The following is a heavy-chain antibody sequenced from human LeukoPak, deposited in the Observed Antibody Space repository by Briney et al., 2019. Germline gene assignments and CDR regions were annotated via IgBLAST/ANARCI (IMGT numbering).Heavy chain of an antibody. CDR1: GGSMDKYY. CDR3: ARGSISRYSYGLSDY. Sequence: SETLSLTCSVSGGSMDKYYWNWIRQPPGKGLEWIGYIYYSGSTYYNPSLKSRVTISVDRSKNQFSLKLSSVTAADTAVYYCARGSISRYSYGLSDYWGQGTLVTVSS. V-gene: IGHV4-59*12. D-gene: IGHD5-18*01. J-gene: IGHJ4*02. CDR2: IYYSGST.